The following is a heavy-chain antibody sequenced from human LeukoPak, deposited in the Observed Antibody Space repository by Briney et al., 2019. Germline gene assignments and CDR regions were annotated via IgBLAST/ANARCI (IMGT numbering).Heavy chain of an antibody. D-gene: IGHD3-10*01. V-gene: IGHV3-23*01. CDR3: AKAPKPAAISMLRGVRSNYYYMDV. CDR1: GFTFSIYW. CDR2: ISGSGGST. J-gene: IGHJ6*03. Sequence: GGSLRLSCAASGFTFSIYWMSWVRQAPGKGLEWVSSISGSGGSTYYADSVKGRFTISRDNSKNTLYLQMNSLRAEDTAVYYCAKAPKPAAISMLRGVRSNYYYMDVWGKGTTVTISS.